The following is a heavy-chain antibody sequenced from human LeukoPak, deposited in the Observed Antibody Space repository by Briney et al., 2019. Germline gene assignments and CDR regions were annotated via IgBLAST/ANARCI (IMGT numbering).Heavy chain of an antibody. D-gene: IGHD3-22*01. CDR1: GYTFTGYY. Sequence: ASVKVSCKASGYTFTGYYMHWVRQAPGQGLEWMGRINPNSGGTNYAQKFQGRVTMTRDTSISTAYMELSRLRSDDTAVYYCARALHYYYDSSGYYYLNWFDPWGQGTLVTVSS. V-gene: IGHV1-2*06. CDR3: ARALHYYYDSSGYYYLNWFDP. J-gene: IGHJ5*02. CDR2: INPNSGGT.